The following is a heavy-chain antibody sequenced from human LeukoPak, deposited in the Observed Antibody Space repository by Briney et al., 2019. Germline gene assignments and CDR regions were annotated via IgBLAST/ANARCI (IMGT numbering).Heavy chain of an antibody. V-gene: IGHV3-7*01. CDR1: GFSFSSYW. CDR3: ARLSAYYYGSYFYYYMDV. Sequence: PGGSLRLSCEGSGFSFSSYWMTWVRQLPGKGPEWVANVRQDESERYFADSVKGRFTISRDNANKSVYLHMSSLRAEDTALYYCARLSAYYYGSYFYYYMDVWGKGTTVTVSS. CDR2: VRQDESER. D-gene: IGHD3-10*01. J-gene: IGHJ6*03.